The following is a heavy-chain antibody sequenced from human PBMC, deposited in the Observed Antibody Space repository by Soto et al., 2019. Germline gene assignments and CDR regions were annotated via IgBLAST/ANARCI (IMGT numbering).Heavy chain of an antibody. Sequence: GGSLRLSCAASGFTVSSNYMSWVRQAPGKGLEWVSVIYSGGSTYYADSVKGRFTISRDNSKNTLYLQMNSLRAEDTAVYYCARGYYYDSSGTNFQHGVQGTLVTVSS. CDR1: GFTVSSNY. J-gene: IGHJ1*01. CDR3: ARGYYYDSSGTNFQH. CDR2: IYSGGST. V-gene: IGHV3-66*01. D-gene: IGHD3-22*01.